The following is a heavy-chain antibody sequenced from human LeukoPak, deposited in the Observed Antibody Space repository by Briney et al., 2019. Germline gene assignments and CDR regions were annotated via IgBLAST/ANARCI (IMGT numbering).Heavy chain of an antibody. CDR2: INPSGGIT. D-gene: IGHD4-23*01. J-gene: IGHJ6*03. CDR3: ATTVVTPETYYYYYYYMDV. CDR1: GYTFTSYY. Sequence: ASVKVSCKASGYTFTSYYMHWVRQAPGQGLEWMGIINPSGGITTYAQKFQGRVTMTRDMSTSAVYMELSSLKSEDTAVYYCATTVVTPETYYYYYYYMDVWGKGTTVTVSS. V-gene: IGHV1-46*01.